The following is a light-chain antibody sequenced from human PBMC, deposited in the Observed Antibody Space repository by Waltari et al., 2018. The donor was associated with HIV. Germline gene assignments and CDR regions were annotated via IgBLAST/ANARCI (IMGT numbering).Light chain of an antibody. V-gene: IGLV1-40*01. CDR3: QSYDSGLTAYV. Sequence: QSVLTQPPSVSGAPGQRVTISCTGSSSNIGAGYDVHWFQQLPGTAPKLLIYGNANRPSGGPDRFSGSKSGTSASLAITGLQAEDEADYYGQSYDSGLTAYVFGTGTKVTVL. J-gene: IGLJ1*01. CDR2: GNA. CDR1: SSNIGAGYD.